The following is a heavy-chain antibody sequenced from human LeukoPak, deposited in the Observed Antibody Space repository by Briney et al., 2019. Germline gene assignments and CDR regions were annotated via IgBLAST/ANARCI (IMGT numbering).Heavy chain of an antibody. CDR1: GGTFSSYA. Sequence: SVKVSCKASGGTFSSYAISWLRQAPGQGLEWMGRIIPILGIANYAQKFQGRVTITADKSTSTAYMELSSLRSEDTAVYYCARVGYCSSTSCSKALDYWGQGTLVTVSS. D-gene: IGHD2-2*03. CDR3: ARVGYCSSTSCSKALDY. V-gene: IGHV1-69*04. J-gene: IGHJ4*02. CDR2: IIPILGIA.